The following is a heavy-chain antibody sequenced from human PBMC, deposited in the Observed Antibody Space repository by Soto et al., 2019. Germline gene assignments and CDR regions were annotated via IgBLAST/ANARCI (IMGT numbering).Heavy chain of an antibody. D-gene: IGHD5-12*01. CDR1: GYTFTSYD. J-gene: IGHJ4*02. V-gene: IGHV1-8*01. CDR3: ARLVIGERWLQLSPTYYFDY. Sequence: GASVKVSCKASGYTFTSYDINWVRQATGQGLEWMGWMNPNSGNTGHAQKFQGRVTMTRNTSISTAYMELSSLRSEDTAVYYCARLVIGERWLQLSPTYYFDYWGQGTLVTVSS. CDR2: MNPNSGNT.